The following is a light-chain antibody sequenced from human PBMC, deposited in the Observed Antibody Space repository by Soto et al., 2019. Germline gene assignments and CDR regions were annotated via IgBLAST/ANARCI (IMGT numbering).Light chain of an antibody. Sequence: DIQMTQSPSSLSASVGDTVTITCQASQDINNFLNWYQQKPGKAPKLLIYEVSNLETGVPSRFSGSGSETHFTLTINSLQPEDIATYYCQQYDNYDITFGQGTRLEIK. CDR1: QDINNF. V-gene: IGKV1-33*01. CDR2: EVS. CDR3: QQYDNYDIT. J-gene: IGKJ5*01.